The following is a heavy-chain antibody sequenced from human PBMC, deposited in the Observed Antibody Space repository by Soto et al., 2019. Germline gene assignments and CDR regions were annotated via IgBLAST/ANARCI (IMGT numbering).Heavy chain of an antibody. CDR1: GFTFSSYE. Sequence: GVSLRLSCAASGFTFSSYEMNWVRQAPGKGLEWVSYISSSGSTIYYADSVKGRFTISRDNAKNSLYLQMNSLRAEDTAVYYCARDLSLAVAGSSFDYWGQGTLVTVSS. CDR3: ARDLSLAVAGSSFDY. D-gene: IGHD6-19*01. V-gene: IGHV3-48*03. J-gene: IGHJ4*02. CDR2: ISSSGSTI.